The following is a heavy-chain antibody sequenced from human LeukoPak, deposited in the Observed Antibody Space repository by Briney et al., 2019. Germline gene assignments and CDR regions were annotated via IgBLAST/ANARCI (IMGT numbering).Heavy chain of an antibody. J-gene: IGHJ3*02. CDR1: GGSISSYF. Sequence: SETLSLTCTVSGGSISSYFWSWIRQPPGKGLEWIGYLYYSGSTNYNPSLKSRVTVSVDTSKNQFSLRLSSVTAADTAVYYCARSNGFNDAFDIWGQGTMVTVSS. CDR3: ARSNGFNDAFDI. V-gene: IGHV4-59*01. CDR2: LYYSGST. D-gene: IGHD4-17*01.